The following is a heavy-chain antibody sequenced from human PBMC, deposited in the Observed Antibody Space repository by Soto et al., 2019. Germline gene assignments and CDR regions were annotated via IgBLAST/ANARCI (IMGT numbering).Heavy chain of an antibody. CDR2: ILPIFGTA. CDR3: ARGLEFGGTSAAFEV. V-gene: IGHV1-69*12. CDR1: GGSFRREA. J-gene: IGHJ3*01. Sequence: VQLVQSGAEVKKPGSSVKVSCKASGGSFRREAINWVRQAPGQGPEWMGGILPIFGTADYAQKFQGRVTFTADVSTTTAYMELSSLRFEDTAVYYCARGLEFGGTSAAFEVWGQGTMVIVSS. D-gene: IGHD2-15*01.